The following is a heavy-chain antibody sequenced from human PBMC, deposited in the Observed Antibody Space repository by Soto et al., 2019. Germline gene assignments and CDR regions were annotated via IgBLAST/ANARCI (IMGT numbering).Heavy chain of an antibody. D-gene: IGHD6-13*01. CDR2: INHSGST. Sequence: ASETLSLTCAVYGGSFSGYYWSWIRQPPGKGLEWIGEINHSGSTNYNPSLKSRVTISVDTSKNQFSLKLSSVTAADTAVYYCAGSSSWENYYHYGMDVWGQGTTVTVSS. CDR3: AGSSSWENYYHYGMDV. V-gene: IGHV4-34*01. J-gene: IGHJ6*02. CDR1: GGSFSGYY.